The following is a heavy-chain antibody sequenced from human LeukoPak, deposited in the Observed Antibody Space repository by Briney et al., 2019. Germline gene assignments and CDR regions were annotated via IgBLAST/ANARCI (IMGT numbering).Heavy chain of an antibody. CDR2: IKQDGIEK. CDR1: GFNFSNYW. J-gene: IGHJ1*01. D-gene: IGHD3-22*01. CDR3: ARGSSGYYCDHFQT. Sequence: GGSLRLSSAAYGFNFSNYWMTWIRKAPGKGLEWAANIKQDGIEKYYVDSVEGRFTVSRDNTKNSLFLQMDSLRAEDTAVYYCARGSSGYYCDHFQTWGQGSLVTVSS. V-gene: IGHV3-7*01.